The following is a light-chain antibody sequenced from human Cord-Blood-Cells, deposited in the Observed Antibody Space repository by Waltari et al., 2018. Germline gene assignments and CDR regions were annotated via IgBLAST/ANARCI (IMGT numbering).Light chain of an antibody. CDR3: QQYYRTPPEKIT. CDR2: WAS. J-gene: IGKJ3*01. Sequence: DIVMTQSPDSLAVSLGERATINCKSSQRVLYSSNNKNYLAWYQQKPGQPPKLLIYWASTRESGVPDRFSGSGSGTDFTRTISSLQAEDVAVYYCQQYYRTPPEKITFGPGTKVDIK. CDR1: QRVLYSSNNKNY. V-gene: IGKV4-1*01.